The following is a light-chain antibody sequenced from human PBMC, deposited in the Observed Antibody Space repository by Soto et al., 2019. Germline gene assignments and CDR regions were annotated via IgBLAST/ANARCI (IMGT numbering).Light chain of an antibody. CDR1: QSISNY. CDR2: DAS. J-gene: IGKJ4*01. V-gene: IGKV3-11*01. CDR3: QQYGNSIT. Sequence: EIVLTQSPGTLSLSPGERATLSCRASQSISNYLAWYQQRPGQAPRLLIYDASNRATGIPARFSGSGSGTDFSLTISRLEPEDCAVYYCQQYGNSITFGGGTKVDIK.